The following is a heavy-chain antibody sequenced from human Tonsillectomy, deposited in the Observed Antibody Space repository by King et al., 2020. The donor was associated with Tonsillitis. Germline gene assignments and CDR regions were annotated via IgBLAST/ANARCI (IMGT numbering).Heavy chain of an antibody. D-gene: IGHD2-8*02. CDR3: ARDLMGTGYYYYAMDV. Sequence: QLVQSGAEVKKPGASVKVSCKASGYTFTSYDINWVRQATGQGLEWMGWMNPNSGNTGYAQKFQGRVTMTRNTSISTAYMELSSLRSEDTAVYYCARDLMGTGYYYYAMDVWGQGTPVTVSS. CDR2: MNPNSGNT. J-gene: IGHJ6*02. V-gene: IGHV1-8*01. CDR1: GYTFTSYD.